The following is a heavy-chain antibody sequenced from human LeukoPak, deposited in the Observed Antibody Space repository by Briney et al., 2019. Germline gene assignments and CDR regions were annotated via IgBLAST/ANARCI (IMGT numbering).Heavy chain of an antibody. J-gene: IGHJ4*02. CDR3: ATRRLTPSRGLHYFDY. D-gene: IGHD1-14*01. Sequence: EASVKVSCKVSGHTLTELSMHWVRQAPGKGLEWMGGFDPEDGETIYAQKFQGRVTMTEDTSTDTAYMELSSLRSEDTAVYYCATRRLTPSRGLHYFDYWGQGTLVTVSS. CDR1: GHTLTELS. V-gene: IGHV1-24*01. CDR2: FDPEDGET.